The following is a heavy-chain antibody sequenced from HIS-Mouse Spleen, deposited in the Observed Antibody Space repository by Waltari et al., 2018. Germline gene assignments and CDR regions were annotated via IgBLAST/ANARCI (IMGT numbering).Heavy chain of an antibody. CDR3: AKDKHHAFDY. CDR2: ISYDGSSK. CDR1: GFTFSSYG. J-gene: IGHJ4*02. Sequence: QVQLVESGGGVVQPWRSLRLSCAASGFTFSSYGMHWVRQAPGKGLEWVQVISYDGSSKYYAESVKGRFTSSRDNSKNTLYLQMNSLRAEDTAVYYCAKDKHHAFDYWGQGTLVTVSS. V-gene: IGHV3-30*18.